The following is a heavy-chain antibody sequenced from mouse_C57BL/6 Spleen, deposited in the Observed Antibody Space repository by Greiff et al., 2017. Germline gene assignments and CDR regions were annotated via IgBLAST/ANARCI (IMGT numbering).Heavy chain of an antibody. CDR3: ARSDSSGPFAY. Sequence: EVQLVESGGGLVKPGGSLKLSCAASGFTFSSYTMSWVRQTPEKRLEWVATISGGGGNTYYPDSVKGRFTISRDNAKNTLYLQMSSLRSEDTALYYCARSDSSGPFAYWGQGTLVTVSA. V-gene: IGHV5-9*01. CDR1: GFTFSSYT. CDR2: ISGGGGNT. J-gene: IGHJ3*01. D-gene: IGHD3-2*02.